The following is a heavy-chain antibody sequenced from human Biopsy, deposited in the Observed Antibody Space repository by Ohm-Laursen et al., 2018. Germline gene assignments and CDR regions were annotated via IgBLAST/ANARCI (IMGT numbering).Heavy chain of an antibody. CDR3: GNEVHGRDY. CDR2: INQAGTT. J-gene: IGHJ4*02. CDR1: GKTFSDYQ. V-gene: IGHV4-34*08. D-gene: IGHD2-15*01. Sequence: TLSLTCAVFGKTFSDYQWSWMRQPPGTGLEWIGQINQAGTTNYNPSLKSRVSISADASKYEFSLRLTSVTAADTAVYLCGNEVHGRDYWGLGAQVTVSS.